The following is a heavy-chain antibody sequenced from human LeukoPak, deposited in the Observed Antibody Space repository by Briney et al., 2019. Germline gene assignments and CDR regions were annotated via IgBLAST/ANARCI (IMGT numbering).Heavy chain of an antibody. J-gene: IGHJ4*02. CDR3: ARLEGYYYDSSGLDY. CDR2: IYYSGST. D-gene: IGHD3-22*01. Sequence: PSETLSLTCTVSGGSISSYYWGWIRQPPGKGLEWIGYIYYSGSTNYNPSLKSRVTISVDTSKNQFSLKLSSVTAADTAVYYCARLEGYYYDSSGLDYWGQGTLVTVSS. V-gene: IGHV4-59*08. CDR1: GGSISSYY.